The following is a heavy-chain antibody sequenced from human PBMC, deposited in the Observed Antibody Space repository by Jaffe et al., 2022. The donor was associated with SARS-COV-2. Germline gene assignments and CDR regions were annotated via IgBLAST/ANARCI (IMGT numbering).Heavy chain of an antibody. D-gene: IGHD3-10*01. V-gene: IGHV3-23*01. Sequence: EVQLLESGGGLVQPGGSLRLSCAASGFSFSDYAMSWVRQAPQKGLEWVSGVSGSGDGTFYGDSVKGRFTVSRDNRKNTMYLQMNSLTVEDTAIYYCAKDMPEGGSGRHPRMDQWGQGTLVTVSS. CDR2: VSGSGDGT. CDR1: GFSFSDYA. CDR3: AKDMPEGGSGRHPRMDQ. J-gene: IGHJ4*02.